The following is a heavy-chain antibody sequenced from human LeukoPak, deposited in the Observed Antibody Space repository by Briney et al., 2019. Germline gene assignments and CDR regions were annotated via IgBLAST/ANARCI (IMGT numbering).Heavy chain of an antibody. V-gene: IGHV3-23*01. CDR1: GFTLSSYA. CDR2: SIGRGGST. Sequence: GGSLRLSCAASGFTLSSYAMSWVREAPRKGRGWVSVSIGRGGSTYYADSVKGRFTISRDNSKNPLYLQMNSLRAEDTAVYYCAKGAVVVAASFDYWGQGTLVTVSS. CDR3: AKGAVVVAASFDY. D-gene: IGHD2-15*01. J-gene: IGHJ4*02.